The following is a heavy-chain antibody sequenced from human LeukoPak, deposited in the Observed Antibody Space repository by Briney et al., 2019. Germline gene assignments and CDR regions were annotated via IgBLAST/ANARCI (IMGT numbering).Heavy chain of an antibody. CDR1: GDSVSSSSYY. D-gene: IGHD2-2*01. V-gene: IGHV4-39*01. J-gene: IGHJ3*02. CDR2: VYYSGSA. CDR3: ARYCGSTSCYVGAFDI. Sequence: SETLSLTCTVSGDSVSSSSYYYWAWIRQSPGKGLEWIGNVYYSGSAYYNPSLKSRVTMSVDTSKSQFSLKLSSVTAADAGVFYCARYCGSTSCYVGAFDIWGQGTTVTV.